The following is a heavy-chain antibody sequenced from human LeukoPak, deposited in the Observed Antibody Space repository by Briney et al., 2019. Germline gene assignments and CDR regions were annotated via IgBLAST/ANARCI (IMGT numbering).Heavy chain of an antibody. CDR2: INHSGST. D-gene: IGHD3-10*01. V-gene: IGHV4-34*01. CDR3: ARGRGPYYYGSGSYYFDY. CDR1: GGSFSGYY. J-gene: IGHJ4*02. Sequence: SETLSLTCAVYGGSFSGYYWSWIRQPPGKGLEWIGEINHSGSTNYNPSLKSRVTISVDTSKNQFSLKLSSVTAADTAVYYSARGRGPYYYGSGSYYFDYWGQGTLVTVSS.